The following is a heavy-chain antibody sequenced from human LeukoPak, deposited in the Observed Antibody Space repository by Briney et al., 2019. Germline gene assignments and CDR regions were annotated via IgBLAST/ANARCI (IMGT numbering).Heavy chain of an antibody. CDR1: GFPFSSYW. Sequence: GSLSLSCVASGFPFSSYWMTWVRQAPGKGLEWVANIKQDGSKKSYVDSVKGRFTISRDNAKNSLYLQMNSLRAEDTAIYYCTRVGYIDEGIDYWGQGTLVTVSS. V-gene: IGHV3-7*04. CDR2: IKQDGSKK. CDR3: TRVGYIDEGIDY. D-gene: IGHD5-24*01. J-gene: IGHJ4*02.